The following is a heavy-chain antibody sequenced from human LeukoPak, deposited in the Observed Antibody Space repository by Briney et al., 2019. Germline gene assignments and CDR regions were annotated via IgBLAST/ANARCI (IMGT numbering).Heavy chain of an antibody. D-gene: IGHD1-26*01. CDR3: ARDTITDLSGSYPYYFDY. Sequence: ASVKVSCKASGYTFTSYYMHWVRQAPGQGLEWMGIINPSGGSTSYAQKLQGRVTMTTDTSTSTAYMELRSLRSDDTAVYYCARDTITDLSGSYPYYFDYWGQGTLVTVSS. CDR2: INPSGGST. V-gene: IGHV1-46*01. J-gene: IGHJ4*02. CDR1: GYTFTSYY.